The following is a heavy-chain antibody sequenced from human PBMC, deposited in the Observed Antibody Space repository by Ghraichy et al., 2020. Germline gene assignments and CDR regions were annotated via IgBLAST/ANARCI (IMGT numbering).Heavy chain of an antibody. CDR2: IYSGGST. CDR1: GFTVSSNY. CDR3: ARGGVWELLVFDY. J-gene: IGHJ4*02. D-gene: IGHD1-26*01. Sequence: GGSLRLSCAASGFTVSSNYMSWVRQAPGKGLEWVSVIYSGGSTYYADSVKGRFTISRDNSKNTLYLQMNSLRAEDTAVYYCARGGVWELLVFDYWGQGTLVTVSS. V-gene: IGHV3-53*01.